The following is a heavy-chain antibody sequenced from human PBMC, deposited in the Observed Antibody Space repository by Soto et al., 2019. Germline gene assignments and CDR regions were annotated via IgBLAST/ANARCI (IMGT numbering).Heavy chain of an antibody. D-gene: IGHD1-7*01. CDR3: ARTGGPRKTGTTPQGYYYYGMDV. CDR2: IIPLFGTA. V-gene: IGHV1-69*06. CDR1: GGTFSSYA. J-gene: IGHJ6*02. Sequence: QVQLVQSGAEVKKPGSSVKVSCKASGGTFSSYAISWVRQAPGQGLEWMGGIIPLFGTANYAQKFQGRVTITADKSTSTAYMELSSLRSEDTAVYYCARTGGPRKTGTTPQGYYYYGMDVWGQGTTVTVSS.